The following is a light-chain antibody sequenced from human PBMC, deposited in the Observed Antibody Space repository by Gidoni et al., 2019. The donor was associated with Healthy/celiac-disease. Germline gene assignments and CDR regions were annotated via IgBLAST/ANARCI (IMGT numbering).Light chain of an antibody. Sequence: QSALTQPASVAGSPGQSITISCTGTSSDVGGYNYVSWYQQHPGKAPKLMIYYVSNRPSVVSNRFSCSKSGNTSSLTISGLQAEDEADYYCSSYTSSSTKVFGGGTKLTVL. CDR2: YVS. CDR3: SSYTSSSTKV. J-gene: IGLJ3*02. V-gene: IGLV2-14*03. CDR1: SSDVGGYNY.